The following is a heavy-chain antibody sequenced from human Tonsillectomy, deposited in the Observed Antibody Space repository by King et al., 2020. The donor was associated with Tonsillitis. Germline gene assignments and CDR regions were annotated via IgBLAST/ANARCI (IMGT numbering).Heavy chain of an antibody. Sequence: VQLVESGGGLVQPGGSLRLSCAASGFTFSSYAMRWVRQAPGKGLEGVSAISGSGGSTYYADSVKGRFTISRDNSKNTLYLQMNSLRAEDTAVYYCAKTTRLEDYYYGMDVWGQGTTVTVSS. J-gene: IGHJ6*02. CDR3: AKTTRLEDYYYGMDV. D-gene: IGHD1-1*01. CDR1: GFTFSSYA. V-gene: IGHV3-23*04. CDR2: ISGSGGST.